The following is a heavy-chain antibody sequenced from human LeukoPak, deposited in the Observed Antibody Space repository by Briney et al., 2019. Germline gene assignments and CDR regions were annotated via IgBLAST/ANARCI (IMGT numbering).Heavy chain of an antibody. CDR2: ISGSGGSR. Sequence: PGGSLRLSCAASGFTFTNYAMSWVRQAPGKGLEWVSIISGSGGSRFYVDSLKGRFTIFRDNSKNTLYLQMNSLRVEDTAIYYCARDRANWNGDFDYWGQGTLVTVSS. CDR3: ARDRANWNGDFDY. CDR1: GFTFTNYA. V-gene: IGHV3-23*01. J-gene: IGHJ4*02. D-gene: IGHD1-1*01.